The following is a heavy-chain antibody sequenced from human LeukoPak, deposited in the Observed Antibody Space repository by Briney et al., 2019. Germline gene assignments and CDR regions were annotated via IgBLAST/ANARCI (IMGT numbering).Heavy chain of an antibody. J-gene: IGHJ4*02. CDR1: GFTVSSNY. V-gene: IGHV3-66*01. CDR3: AMTAVAGTGDY. D-gene: IGHD6-19*01. CDR2: IYSGGST. Sequence: GGSLRLSCAASGFTVSSNYMSWVRQAPGKGLERVSVIYSGGSTYYADSLKGRFTISRDNSKNTLYLQMNSLRAEDTAVYYCAMTAVAGTGDYWGQGTLVTVSS.